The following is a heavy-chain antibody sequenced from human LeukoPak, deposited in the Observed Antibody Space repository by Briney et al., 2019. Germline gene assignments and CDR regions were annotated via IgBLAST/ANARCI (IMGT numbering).Heavy chain of an antibody. CDR2: IKSKIDGGAT. CDR3: TTDQS. J-gene: IGHJ4*02. CDR1: EFTVSVNY. V-gene: IGHV3-15*01. Sequence: GGSLRLSCAASEFTVSVNYMSWVRQAPGKGLEWIGRIKSKIDGGATDYAAPVKGRFTISRDDSKNTLYLQMNSLKTEDTAVYYCTTDQSWGQGTLVTVSS.